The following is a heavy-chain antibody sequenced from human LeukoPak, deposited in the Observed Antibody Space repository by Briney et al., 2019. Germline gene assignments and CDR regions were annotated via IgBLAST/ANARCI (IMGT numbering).Heavy chain of an antibody. CDR2: IYYSGST. CDR3: ARGRRWYYDSSGYTTLGNYFDY. D-gene: IGHD3-22*01. V-gene: IGHV4-31*03. Sequence: SETLSLTCTVSGGSISSGGYYWSWIRQHPGKGLEWIGYIYYSGSTYYNPSLKSRVTISVDTSKNQFSLKLSSVTAADTAVYYCARGRRWYYDSSGYTTLGNYFDYWGQGTLVTVSS. CDR1: GGSISSGGYY. J-gene: IGHJ4*02.